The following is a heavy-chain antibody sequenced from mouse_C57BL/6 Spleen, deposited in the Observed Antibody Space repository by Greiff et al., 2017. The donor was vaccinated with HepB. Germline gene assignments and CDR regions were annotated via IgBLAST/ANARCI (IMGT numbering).Heavy chain of an antibody. CDR2: INPSSGYT. CDR1: GYTFTSYT. J-gene: IGHJ4*01. Sequence: VQLQQSGAELARPGASVKMSCKASGYTFTSYTMHWVKQRPGQGLEWIGYINPSSGYTKYNQKFKDKATLTADKSSSTAYMQLSSLTSEDSAVYYCARGGVYSNYDYYAMDYWGQGTSVTVSS. CDR3: ARGGVYSNYDYYAMDY. D-gene: IGHD2-5*01. V-gene: IGHV1-4*01.